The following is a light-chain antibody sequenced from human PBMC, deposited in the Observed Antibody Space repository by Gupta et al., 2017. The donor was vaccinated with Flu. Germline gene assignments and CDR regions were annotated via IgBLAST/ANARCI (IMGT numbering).Light chain of an antibody. CDR3: QQDDRTSYT. Sequence: SLGERATIKCKSSQSCLYSSNNKNYLAWYQQKPGQPPKLLMYWASTRESGVPDRFSGSGSGTDFTLTISSLQAEDVAVYYCQQDDRTSYTCGQGTKMEIK. CDR1: QSCLYSSNNKNY. V-gene: IGKV4-1*01. CDR2: WAS. J-gene: IGKJ2*01.